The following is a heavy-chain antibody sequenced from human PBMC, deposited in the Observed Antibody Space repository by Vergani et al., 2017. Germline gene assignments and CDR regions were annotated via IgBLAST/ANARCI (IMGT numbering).Heavy chain of an antibody. Sequence: EVQLVESGGGLVKPGGSLRLSCTASGLTLNIYSMNWVRQAPGKGLEWVSAISARYPSTYYADSVKGRFTISRDNSKNMLYLQMNSLRAEDTAVYYCARLSYDTTPYLQGGYDCWGQGTLVSVSS. D-gene: IGHD3-22*01. V-gene: IGHV3-23*04. CDR1: GLTLNIYS. CDR3: ARLSYDTTPYLQGGYDC. J-gene: IGHJ4*02. CDR2: ISARYPST.